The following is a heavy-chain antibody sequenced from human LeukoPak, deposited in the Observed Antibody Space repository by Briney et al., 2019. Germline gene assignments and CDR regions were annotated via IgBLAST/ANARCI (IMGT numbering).Heavy chain of an antibody. CDR3: ARVAPAAISYFDY. CDR1: GYTFTGYY. Sequence: ASVTVSCKASGYTFTGYYMHWVRQAPGQGLEWMGWINPNSGGTNYAQKFQGRVTMTRDTSISTAYMELSRLRSDDTAVYYCARVAPAAISYFDYWGQGTLVTVSS. D-gene: IGHD2-2*01. CDR2: INPNSGGT. J-gene: IGHJ4*02. V-gene: IGHV1-2*02.